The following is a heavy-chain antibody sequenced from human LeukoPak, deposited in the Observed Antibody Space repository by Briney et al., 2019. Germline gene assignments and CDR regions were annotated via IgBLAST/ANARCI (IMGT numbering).Heavy chain of an antibody. Sequence: GGSLRLSCAASGFTFSSYGMHWVRQAPGKGLEWVAFIRYDGSNKYYADSVKGRFTISRDNSKNTLYLQMNSLRAEDTAVYYCAKRQNGYSYGLGFFDYWGQGTLVTVSS. J-gene: IGHJ4*02. D-gene: IGHD5-18*01. V-gene: IGHV3-30*02. CDR2: IRYDGSNK. CDR3: AKRQNGYSYGLGFFDY. CDR1: GFTFSSYG.